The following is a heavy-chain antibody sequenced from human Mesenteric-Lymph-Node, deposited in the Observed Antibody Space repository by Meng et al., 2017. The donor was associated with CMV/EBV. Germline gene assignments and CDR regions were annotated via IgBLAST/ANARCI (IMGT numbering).Heavy chain of an antibody. J-gene: IGHJ4*02. D-gene: IGHD2-2*01. Sequence: GESLKISCAASGFTFSSYAMSWVRQAPGGGLEWVAAISASGDGDYYSDSVKGRFAISRDNSKNTLYIQMNSLRAEDTAVYYCAKVSLFGCSTTSCYPFDYWGQGALVTVSS. V-gene: IGHV3-23*01. CDR2: ISASGDGD. CDR1: GFTFSSYA. CDR3: AKVSLFGCSTTSCYPFDY.